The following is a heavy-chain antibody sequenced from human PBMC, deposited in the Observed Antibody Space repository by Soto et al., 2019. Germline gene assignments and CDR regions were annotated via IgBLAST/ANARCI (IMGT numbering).Heavy chain of an antibody. Sequence: GGSLRLSCAASGFLFSSYGLHWVRQAPGKGLEWVAIVSFDGSDSYYADSVKGRFTIFRDNSKNTLYLHMNSLRTEDTAVYYCATFGIYDFWSGYLHRDAFAVWGQGTMVTV. CDR3: ATFGIYDFWSGYLHRDAFAV. CDR1: GFLFSSYG. V-gene: IGHV3-30*03. CDR2: VSFDGSDS. D-gene: IGHD3-3*01. J-gene: IGHJ3*01.